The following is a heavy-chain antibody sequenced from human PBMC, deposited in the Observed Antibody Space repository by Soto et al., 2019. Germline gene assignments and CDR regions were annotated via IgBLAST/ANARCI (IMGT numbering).Heavy chain of an antibody. CDR2: ISGSGGST. V-gene: IGHV3-23*01. J-gene: IGHJ6*02. Sequence: RGLSCAASGFTFSSYSMSWVRQAPGKGLEWVSAISGSGGSTYYADSVKGRFTISRDNSKNTPYLQMNSLRAEDTAVYYCAKWTTAYYYGMDVWGQGTTVTVSS. D-gene: IGHD1-1*01. CDR3: AKWTTAYYYGMDV. CDR1: GFTFSSYS.